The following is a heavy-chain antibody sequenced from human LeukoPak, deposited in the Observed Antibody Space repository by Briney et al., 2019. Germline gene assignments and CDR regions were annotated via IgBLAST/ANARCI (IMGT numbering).Heavy chain of an antibody. Sequence: GGSLRLSCAASGLTFSSYSMNWVRQAPGKGLEWVSSISSSSYIYYADSVKGRFTISRDNAKNSLYLQLNSLRAEDTAVYYCARDKRWEQSAHDYWGQGTLVTVSS. CDR2: ISSSSYI. J-gene: IGHJ4*02. CDR3: ARDKRWEQSAHDY. CDR1: GLTFSSYS. D-gene: IGHD1-26*01. V-gene: IGHV3-21*01.